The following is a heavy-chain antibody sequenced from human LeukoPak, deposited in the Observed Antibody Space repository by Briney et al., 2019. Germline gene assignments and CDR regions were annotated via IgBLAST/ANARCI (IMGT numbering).Heavy chain of an antibody. CDR2: ISSSGRTI. V-gene: IGHV3-48*03. J-gene: IGHJ4*02. Sequence: AGGSLRLSCEASGFKFSSYGMHWVRQAPGKGLEWVSYISSSGRTIYYADSVKGRFTISRDNAKNLLYLQMNSLRAEDTAVYYCQGAAAASFDYWGQGTLVTVSS. D-gene: IGHD6-13*01. CDR1: GFKFSSYG. CDR3: QGAAAASFDY.